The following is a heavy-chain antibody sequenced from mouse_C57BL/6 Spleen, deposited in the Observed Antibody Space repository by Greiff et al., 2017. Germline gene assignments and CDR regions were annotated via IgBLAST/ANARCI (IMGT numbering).Heavy chain of an antibody. CDR3: ARDLDYYGSSSAWFAY. V-gene: IGHV5-4*01. CDR1: GFTFSSYA. Sequence: EVKLVESGGGLVKPGGSLKLSCAASGFTFSSYAMSWVRQTPEKRLEWVATISDGGSYTYYPDNVKGRFTISRDNAKNNLYLQMSHLKSEDTAMYYCARDLDYYGSSSAWFAYWGQGTLVTVSA. D-gene: IGHD1-1*01. J-gene: IGHJ3*01. CDR2: ISDGGSYT.